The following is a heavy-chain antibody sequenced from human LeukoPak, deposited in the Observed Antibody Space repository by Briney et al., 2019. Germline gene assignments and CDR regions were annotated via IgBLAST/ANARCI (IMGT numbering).Heavy chain of an antibody. V-gene: IGHV4-39*01. CDR2: IYYSGST. J-gene: IGHJ4*02. D-gene: IGHD1-26*01. CDR1: GGSISGSSYF. Sequence: PSETLSLTCTVSGGSISGSSYFWGWIRQPPGKGLEWIGSIYYSGSTYYNPSLKSRVTISVDTSKNQFSLKLNSVTAADTALYSCARHYLGGNYPDYFNHWGQGTLVTVSS. CDR3: ARHYLGGNYPDYFNH.